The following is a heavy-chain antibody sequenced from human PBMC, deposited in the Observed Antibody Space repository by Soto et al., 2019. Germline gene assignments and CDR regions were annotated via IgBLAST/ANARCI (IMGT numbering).Heavy chain of an antibody. CDR3: SRDRRGYCSGGSCFHFDY. V-gene: IGHV3-48*01. CDR1: VFTFSSYS. CDR2: ISSSSSTI. J-gene: IGHJ4*02. Sequence: EVQLVESGGGLVQPGGSLRLSCAASVFTFSSYSMNWVRQAPGKGLEWVSYISSSSSTIYYADSVKGRFTISRDNAKNSLYLQINSLRAEDTAVYYCSRDRRGYCSGGSCFHFDYWGQGTLVTVSS. D-gene: IGHD2-15*01.